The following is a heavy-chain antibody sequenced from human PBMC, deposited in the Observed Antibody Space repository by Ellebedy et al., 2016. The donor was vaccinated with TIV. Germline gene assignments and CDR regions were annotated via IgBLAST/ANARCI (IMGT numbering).Heavy chain of an antibody. V-gene: IGHV3-30*03. CDR2: ISADGNNG. J-gene: IGHJ4*02. D-gene: IGHD3-3*01. Sequence: GESLKISCAASGFTFITHGMHWVRQAPGRGLEWVAVISADGNNGYYADSVKGRFTISRDNSKNTLYLQMSSLRAEDTAVYYCARGDTNSGDYWGQGTLVSVSS. CDR1: GFTFITHG. CDR3: ARGDTNSGDY.